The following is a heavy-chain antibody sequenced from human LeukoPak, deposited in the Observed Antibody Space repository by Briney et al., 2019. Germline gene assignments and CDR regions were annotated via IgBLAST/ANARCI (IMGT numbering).Heavy chain of an antibody. CDR3: VRDHHWGFDS. Sequence: GGSLRLSCAASGFTFSSYSMYWVRQAPGKGLEWVSYIRSRPPTIYYADSVKGRFTISRDDAKNSLYLQMNSLRAEDTAIYYCVRDHHWGFDSWGQGTQVTVSS. J-gene: IGHJ4*02. D-gene: IGHD7-27*01. CDR1: GFTFSSYS. CDR2: IRSRPPTI. V-gene: IGHV3-48*01.